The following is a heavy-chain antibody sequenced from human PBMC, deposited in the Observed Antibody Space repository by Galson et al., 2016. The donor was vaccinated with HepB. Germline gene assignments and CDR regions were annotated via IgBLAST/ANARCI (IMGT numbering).Heavy chain of an antibody. V-gene: IGHV3-48*03. D-gene: IGHD3-22*01. J-gene: IGHJ4*02. CDR2: ISSSVSTI. CDR1: GFTFSSFE. Sequence: SLRLSCAASGFTFSSFEMNWVRPAPGKGLEWVSYISSSVSTIYYADSVKGRFTISRDDAKSSLFLQMNSLRAEDTGVYYCARGWARSTYYYDNSGYDSWGQGTPVIVSS. CDR3: ARGWARSTYYYDNSGYDS.